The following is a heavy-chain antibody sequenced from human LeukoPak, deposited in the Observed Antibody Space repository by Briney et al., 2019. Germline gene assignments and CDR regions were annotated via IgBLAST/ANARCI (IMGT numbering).Heavy chain of an antibody. J-gene: IGHJ4*02. CDR2: INWNGGST. CDR1: GFTFDDYG. Sequence: PGGSLRLSCAASGFTFDDYGMSWVRQAPGKGLEWVSGINWNGGSTGYADSVKGRFSISRDNAKNSLYMQMNSLRAEDTALYHCARVSPDSSGYRYYFDYWGQGTLVTVSS. V-gene: IGHV3-20*01. D-gene: IGHD3-22*01. CDR3: ARVSPDSSGYRYYFDY.